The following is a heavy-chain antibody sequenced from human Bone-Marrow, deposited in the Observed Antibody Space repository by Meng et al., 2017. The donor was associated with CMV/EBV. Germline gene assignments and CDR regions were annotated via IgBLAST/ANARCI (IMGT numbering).Heavy chain of an antibody. V-gene: IGHV5-51*01. D-gene: IGHD5-24*01. CDR3: ARHSMTTI. CDR1: GYNFIDYD. CDR2: ISPTDSGA. Sequence: KVSCKASGYNFIDYDIGWVRQIPGKGLEWMGIISPTDSGARYSPSFEGQVTISVDKSVDTAYLQWTSLKASDTAMYYCARHSMTTIWGEGTLVAFSS. J-gene: IGHJ4*02.